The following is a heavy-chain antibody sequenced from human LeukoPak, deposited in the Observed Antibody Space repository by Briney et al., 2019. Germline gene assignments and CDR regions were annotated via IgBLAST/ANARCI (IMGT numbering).Heavy chain of an antibody. J-gene: IGHJ4*02. Sequence: SGRSLRLSCAASGFTFSSYGMHWVRQAPGKGLEWVAVIWYDGSNKYYADSVKGRFTISRDNSKNTLYLQMNSLRAEDTAVYYCGKDIATMRWLRPDPSIDYWGQGTLVTVSS. CDR3: GKDIATMRWLRPDPSIDY. CDR1: GFTFSSYG. D-gene: IGHD5-12*01. CDR2: IWYDGSNK. V-gene: IGHV3-33*06.